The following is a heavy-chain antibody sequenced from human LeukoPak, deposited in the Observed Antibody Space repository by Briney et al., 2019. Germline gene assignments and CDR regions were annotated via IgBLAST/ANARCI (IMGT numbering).Heavy chain of an antibody. CDR2: IGYTGGTT. D-gene: IGHD1-26*01. CDR1: GFTFNTYA. CDR3: ARDRHSGHFD. V-gene: IGHV3-23*01. Sequence: GGSLRLSCAASGFTFNTYAMSWVRQAPGKGLEWVSAIGYTGGTTFYADSVKGRFTIFRDNAKNSLFLQMNSLRAEDTAVYFCARDRHSGHFDWGQGTLVTVSS. J-gene: IGHJ4*02.